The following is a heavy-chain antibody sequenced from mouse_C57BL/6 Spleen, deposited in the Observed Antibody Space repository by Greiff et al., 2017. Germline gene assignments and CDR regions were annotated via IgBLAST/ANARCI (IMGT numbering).Heavy chain of an antibody. D-gene: IGHD4-1*01. J-gene: IGHJ3*01. CDR2: INPSSGYT. V-gene: IGHV1-4*01. CDR1: GYTFTSYT. Sequence: VKLMESGAELARPGASVKMSCKASGYTFTSYTMHWVKQRPGQGLEWIGYINPSSGYTKYNQKFKDKATLTADRSSSTAYMQLSSLTSEDSAVYYCARERGRGFAYWGQGTLVTVSA. CDR3: ARERGRGFAY.